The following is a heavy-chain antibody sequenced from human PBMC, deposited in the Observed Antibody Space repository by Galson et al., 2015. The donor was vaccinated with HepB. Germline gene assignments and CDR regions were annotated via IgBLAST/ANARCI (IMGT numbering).Heavy chain of an antibody. D-gene: IGHD2-2*01. CDR1: GGTFSSYA. Sequence: SVKVSCKASGGTFSSYAISWVRQAPGQGLEWMGGIIPIFGTANYAQKFQGRVTITADESTSTAYMELSSLRSEDTAVYYCASYCSSTSCYGEGGPYYYYYMDVWGKGTTVTVSS. J-gene: IGHJ6*03. CDR3: ASYCSSTSCYGEGGPYYYYYMDV. V-gene: IGHV1-69*13. CDR2: IIPIFGTA.